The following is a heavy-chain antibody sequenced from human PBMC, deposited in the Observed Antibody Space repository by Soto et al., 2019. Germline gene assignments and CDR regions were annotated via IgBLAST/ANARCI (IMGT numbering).Heavy chain of an antibody. D-gene: IGHD3-10*01. CDR1: GFTFSTHT. CDR3: ATGSGNGSGY. V-gene: IGHV3-48*02. Sequence: EVQLVESGGSLVQPGGSLRLSCAASGFTFSTHTMNWVRQAPGKGLEWLSYISSGSRTIYYADSVMGGFTISRDNAQNSLYLQMHSLRDEDTAVYYCATGSGNGSGYWGQGTLVTVSS. CDR2: ISSGSRTI. J-gene: IGHJ4*02.